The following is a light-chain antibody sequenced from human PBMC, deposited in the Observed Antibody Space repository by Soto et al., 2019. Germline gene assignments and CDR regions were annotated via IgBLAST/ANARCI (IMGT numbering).Light chain of an antibody. CDR2: AAS. Sequence: DIQMTQSPSSLSASVGDRVTITCLASQDISLYLAWYQQKPGKVPKLLIYAASTLQSGVPSRFSGSGSGTDFTLTISTLQPEDVATYYCQKYNSVPFTFGPGTKVDIK. CDR3: QKYNSVPFT. CDR1: QDISLY. V-gene: IGKV1-27*01. J-gene: IGKJ3*01.